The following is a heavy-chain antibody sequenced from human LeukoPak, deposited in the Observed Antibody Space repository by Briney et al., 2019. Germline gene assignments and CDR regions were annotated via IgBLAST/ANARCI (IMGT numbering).Heavy chain of an antibody. CDR2: IYYSGST. J-gene: IGHJ4*02. CDR1: GGSISSYY. CDR3: AKYYDFWSGYYVFDY. V-gene: IGHV4-59*12. D-gene: IGHD3-3*01. Sequence: SETLSLTCTVSGGSISSYYWSWIRQPPGKGLECIGYIYYSGSTNYNPSLKSRVTISVDTSKNQFSLKLGSVTAADTAVYYCAKYYDFWSGYYVFDYWGQGTLVTVSS.